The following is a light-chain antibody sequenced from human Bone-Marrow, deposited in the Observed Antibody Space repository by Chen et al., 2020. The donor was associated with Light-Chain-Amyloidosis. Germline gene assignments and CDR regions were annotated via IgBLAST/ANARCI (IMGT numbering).Light chain of an antibody. CDR2: EVT. CDR1: SSDVGGDNH. J-gene: IGLJ1*01. CDR3: SSYTITNTLV. V-gene: IGLV2-14*01. Sequence: QSALTQPASWSGSPGQSITFSCTGTSSDVGGDNHVSWYQQHPDKAPKLMIYEVTNRPSWVPDRFSGSKSDNTASLTISGLQTEDEADYFCSSYTITNTLVFGSGTRVTVL.